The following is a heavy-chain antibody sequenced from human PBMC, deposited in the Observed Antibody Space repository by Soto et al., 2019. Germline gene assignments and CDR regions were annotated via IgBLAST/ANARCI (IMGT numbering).Heavy chain of an antibody. CDR2: ISSSSSYI. CDR3: ARDFDPNDFWSGYALDI. CDR1: GFTFSSYS. J-gene: IGHJ3*02. Sequence: GGSLRLSCAASGFTFSSYSMNWVRQAPGKGLEWVSSISSSSSYIYYADSVKGRFTISRDNAKNSLYLQMNSLRAEDTAVYYCARDFDPNDFWSGYALDIWGQGTMVTVSS. V-gene: IGHV3-21*01. D-gene: IGHD3-3*01.